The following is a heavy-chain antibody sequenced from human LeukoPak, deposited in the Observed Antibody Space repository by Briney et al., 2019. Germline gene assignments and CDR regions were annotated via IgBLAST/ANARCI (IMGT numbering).Heavy chain of an antibody. V-gene: IGHV3-23*01. CDR3: VRRGGSDGWGAFDI. Sequence: GSLRLSCAASEFTFSNYVMNWVRQAPGKGLEWVSSIRQSGDITYYADSVKGRFTISRDNSKNTLSLQMNSLSREDTAIYYCVRRGGSDGWGAFDIWGQGTVVTASS. CDR2: IRQSGDIT. CDR1: EFTFSNYV. D-gene: IGHD5-24*01. J-gene: IGHJ3*02.